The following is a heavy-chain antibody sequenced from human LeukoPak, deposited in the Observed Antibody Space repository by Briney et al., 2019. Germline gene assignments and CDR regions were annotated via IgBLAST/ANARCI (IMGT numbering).Heavy chain of an antibody. J-gene: IGHJ5*02. CDR1: GGSISSYY. D-gene: IGHD3/OR15-3a*01. Sequence: SQTLSLTCTVSGGSISSYYWSWIRQPPGKGLEWIGYIYYSGSTNYNPSLKSRVTISVDTSKNQFSLKLSSVTAADTAVYYCARETARTSWFDPWGQGTLVTVSS. CDR3: ARETARTSWFDP. V-gene: IGHV4-59*01. CDR2: IYYSGST.